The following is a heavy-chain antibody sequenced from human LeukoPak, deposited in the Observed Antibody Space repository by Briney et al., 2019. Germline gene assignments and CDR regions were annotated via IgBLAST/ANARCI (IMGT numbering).Heavy chain of an antibody. Sequence: PSETLSLTCTVSGGSISSYYWSWVRQPPGKGLEWIGYIYYSGSTNYNPSLKSRVTMSVDTSKNQFSLKLSSVTAADTAVYYCVRGGIVGTTARIPLFDYWGQGTLVTVSS. CDR3: VRGGIVGTTARIPLFDY. CDR1: GGSISSYY. V-gene: IGHV4-59*01. D-gene: IGHD1-26*01. CDR2: IYYSGST. J-gene: IGHJ4*02.